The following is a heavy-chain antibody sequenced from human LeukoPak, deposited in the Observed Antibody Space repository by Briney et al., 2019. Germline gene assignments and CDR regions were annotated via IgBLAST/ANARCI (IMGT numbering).Heavy chain of an antibody. CDR2: IKQDGSEK. CDR1: GFTVSSNY. Sequence: GGSLRLSCAASGFTVSSNYMSWVRQAPGKGLEWVANIKQDGSEKYYVDSVKGRFTISRDNAKNSLYLQMNSLRAEDTAVYYCARVRTTVTDYWGQGTLVTVSS. V-gene: IGHV3-7*01. J-gene: IGHJ4*02. CDR3: ARVRTTVTDY. D-gene: IGHD4-17*01.